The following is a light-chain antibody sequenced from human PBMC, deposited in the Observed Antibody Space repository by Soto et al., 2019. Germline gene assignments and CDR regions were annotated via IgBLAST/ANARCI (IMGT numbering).Light chain of an antibody. J-gene: IGKJ1*01. CDR3: QQRSTWPT. V-gene: IGKV3-11*01. Sequence: EIVLTQSPATLSLSPGERATLSCRASQSVSSYLAWYQQKPGQAPRLLIYDASNRATGIPARFSGGGSGTDFTLTISSLAPEDFALYYCQQRSTWPTFGQGTKVDIK. CDR1: QSVSSY. CDR2: DAS.